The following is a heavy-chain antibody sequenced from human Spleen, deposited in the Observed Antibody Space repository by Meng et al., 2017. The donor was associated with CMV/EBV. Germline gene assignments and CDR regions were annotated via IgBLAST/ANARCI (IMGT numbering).Heavy chain of an antibody. V-gene: IGHV3-23*03. CDR1: GFTFSSYA. D-gene: IGHD1-14*01. CDR2: IYSGGSST. J-gene: IGHJ4*02. CDR3: ARDWDTGI. Sequence: GGSLRLSCAASGFTFSSYAMSWVRQAPGKGLEWVSVIYSGGSSTYYADSVKGRFTISRDNAKNSLYLQMNSLRAEDTAVYYCARDWDTGIWGQGTLVTVSS.